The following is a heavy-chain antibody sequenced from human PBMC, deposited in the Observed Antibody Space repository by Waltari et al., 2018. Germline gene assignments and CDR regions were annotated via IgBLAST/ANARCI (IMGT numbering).Heavy chain of an antibody. Sequence: QVHLQESCPGLVKPSETLSLSCTVSGGSIGSFYWSWIRQPPGKGLEWIGYIYYSGSSTYSPSLQSRVTMSVDTSKNHLSLKLSSVTAADTAVYYCARASYYGDVDYWGQGILVTVSS. J-gene: IGHJ4*02. CDR2: IYYSGSS. D-gene: IGHD3-10*01. CDR3: ARASYYGDVDY. V-gene: IGHV4-59*12. CDR1: GGSIGSFY.